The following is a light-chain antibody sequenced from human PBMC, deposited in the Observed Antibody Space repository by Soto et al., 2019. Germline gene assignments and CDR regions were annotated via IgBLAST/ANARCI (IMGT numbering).Light chain of an antibody. Sequence: QSVLTQPPSVSGAPGQGVSISCTGSSSNIGAGYDVHWYQQAPGTAPKLLIYVNSNRPSGVPDRFSGSKSGTSASLAISGLQTEDEADYYCQSYDSLAGSGVFGTGTKVTVL. V-gene: IGLV1-40*01. CDR2: VNS. CDR1: SSNIGAGYD. CDR3: QSYDSLAGSGV. J-gene: IGLJ1*01.